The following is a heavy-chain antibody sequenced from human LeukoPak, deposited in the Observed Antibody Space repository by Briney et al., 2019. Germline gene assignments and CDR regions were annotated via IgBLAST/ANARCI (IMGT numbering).Heavy chain of an antibody. Sequence: SETLSLTCAVSGHSISSGYYWGWIRQSPGKGLEWIGTVYHTGNTYYNPSLKSRVTISIDTSKNQFSLKLSSVTAAETAIYYCARSGYSFGNAFDIWGQGTVVTVSS. V-gene: IGHV4-38-2*01. CDR3: ARSGYSFGNAFDI. J-gene: IGHJ3*02. D-gene: IGHD5-18*01. CDR2: VYHTGNT. CDR1: GHSISSGYY.